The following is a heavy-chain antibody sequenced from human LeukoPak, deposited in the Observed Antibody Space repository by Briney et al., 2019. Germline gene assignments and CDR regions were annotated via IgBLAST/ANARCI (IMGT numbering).Heavy chain of an antibody. CDR1: GFTLSSYS. CDR2: ITSSSSYI. Sequence: GGSLRLSCTASGFTLSSYSMNWVRQAPGKGLEWVSSITSSSSYIYYGDSVKGRFTISRDNARNSLYLQMNSLRAEDTAVYYCAREGDGYNSPIGSWGQGTLVTVSS. D-gene: IGHD5-24*01. J-gene: IGHJ4*02. V-gene: IGHV3-21*01. CDR3: AREGDGYNSPIGS.